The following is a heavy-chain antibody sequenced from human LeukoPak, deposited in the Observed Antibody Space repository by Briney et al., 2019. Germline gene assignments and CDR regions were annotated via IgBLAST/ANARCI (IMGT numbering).Heavy chain of an antibody. Sequence: ASVKVSCKASGYTFTSYDINWVRQATGQGLEWMGWMNPNSGNTGYAQKFQGRVTMTRNTSISTAYMELSSLRSEDTAVHYCARGLRGAMVRGVNPPYYFDYWGQGTLVTVSS. CDR1: GYTFTSYD. CDR3: ARGLRGAMVRGVNPPYYFDY. CDR2: MNPNSGNT. V-gene: IGHV1-8*01. J-gene: IGHJ4*02. D-gene: IGHD3-10*01.